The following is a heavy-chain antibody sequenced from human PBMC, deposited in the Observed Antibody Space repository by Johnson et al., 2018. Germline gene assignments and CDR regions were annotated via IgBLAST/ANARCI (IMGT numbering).Heavy chain of an antibody. V-gene: IGHV3-73*02. CDR3: TTLPDYRETVDI. CDR1: GFTFSGAP. CDR2: IRNKANYYAT. Sequence: VQLQESGGGLVQPGGSLKLSCAASGFTFSGAPIHWVRQASGKGLEWVGHIRNKANYYATEYAGSVKGRSTISRDDSKNTAYLQMNSLKTEDTAVYYCTTLPDYRETVDIWGQGTKVTVSS. D-gene: IGHD4-17*01. J-gene: IGHJ3*02.